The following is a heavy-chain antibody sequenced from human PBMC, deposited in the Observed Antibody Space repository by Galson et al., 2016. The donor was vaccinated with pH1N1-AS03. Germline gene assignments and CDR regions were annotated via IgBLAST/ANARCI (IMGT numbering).Heavy chain of an antibody. J-gene: IGHJ3*02. V-gene: IGHV5-51*01. D-gene: IGHD2-15*01. CDR3: ARQKYCSGGSCFLYYDAFDM. Sequence: QSGAEVKKPGESLKISRQASGYIFSSYWIGWVRQRPGKGLEWMGIIWPADSDTKYRPSFQGQVTISVDTSLNTAYLQWTSLEASDTAMYFCARQKYCSGGSCFLYYDAFDMWGQGTLVTVSS. CDR2: IWPADSDT. CDR1: GYIFSSYW.